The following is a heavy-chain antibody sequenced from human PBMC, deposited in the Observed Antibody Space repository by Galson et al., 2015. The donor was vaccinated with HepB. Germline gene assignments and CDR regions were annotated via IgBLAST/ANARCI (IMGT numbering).Heavy chain of an antibody. CDR2: INPNSGGT. CDR1: GYTFTGYY. V-gene: IGHV1-2*02. Sequence: SVKVSCKASGYTFTGYYMHWVRQAPGQGLEWMGWINPNSGGTNYAQKFQGRVTMTRDTSISTAYMELSRLRSDDTAVYYCARAVAGSRRYWYFDLWGRGTLVTVSS. CDR3: ARAVAGSRRYWYFDL. J-gene: IGHJ2*01. D-gene: IGHD6-19*01.